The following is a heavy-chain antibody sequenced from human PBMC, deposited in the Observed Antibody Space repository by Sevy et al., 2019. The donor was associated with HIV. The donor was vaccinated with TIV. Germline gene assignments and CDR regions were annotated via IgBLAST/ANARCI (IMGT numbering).Heavy chain of an antibody. CDR1: GFTVSSNY. CDR2: IYSGGST. J-gene: IGHJ4*02. Sequence: GGSLRLSCAASGFTVSSNYMSWVRQAPGKGLEWVSVIYSGGSTYYADSVKGRFTISRDNSKNTLYLQMNSLRAEDTAVYYWARDFTGDKVGATNPNVDYWGQGTLVTVSS. CDR3: ARDFTGDKVGATNPNVDY. V-gene: IGHV3-53*01. D-gene: IGHD1-26*01.